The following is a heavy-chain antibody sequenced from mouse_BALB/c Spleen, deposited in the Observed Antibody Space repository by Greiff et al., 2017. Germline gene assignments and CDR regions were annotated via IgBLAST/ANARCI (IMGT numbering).Heavy chain of an antibody. CDR3: AGEGSSWFAY. CDR2: ISSGSSTI. Sequence: EVKLVESGGGLVQPGGSRKLSCAASGFTFSSFGMHWVRQAPGKGLEWVAYISSGSSTIYYADTVKGRFTISRDNPKNTLFLQMTSLRSEDTAMYYCAGEGSSWFAYWGQGTLVTVSA. CDR1: GFTFSSFG. J-gene: IGHJ3*01. V-gene: IGHV5-17*02. D-gene: IGHD3-2*02.